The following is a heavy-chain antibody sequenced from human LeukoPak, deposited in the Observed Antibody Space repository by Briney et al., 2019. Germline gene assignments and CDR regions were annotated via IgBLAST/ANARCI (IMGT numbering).Heavy chain of an antibody. J-gene: IGHJ5*02. CDR1: GGSISSGSYS. D-gene: IGHD3-22*01. V-gene: IGHV4-61*02. CDR2: IYTSGST. CDR3: AREKIAYYDNSGRGWFDP. Sequence: SQTLSLTCTVSGGSISSGSYSWSWLRQPAGKGLEWIGRIYTSGSTNYNPSLKRRVTISVDTSKKQFSLKLSSVTAADTAVYYCAREKIAYYDNSGRGWFDPWGQGTLVTVSS.